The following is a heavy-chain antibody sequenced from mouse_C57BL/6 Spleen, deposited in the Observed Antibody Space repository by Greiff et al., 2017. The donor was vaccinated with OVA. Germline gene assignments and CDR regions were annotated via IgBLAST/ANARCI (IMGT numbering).Heavy chain of an antibody. Sequence: QVQLQQPGAELVKPGASVKLSCKASGYTFTSYWMHWVKQSPGQGLEWIGMIHPNSGSTNYNEKFKGKATLTVDKSSSTAYMQLISLTSEDAAVYYCARPGMGYFDDWGTGTTVTVSS. J-gene: IGHJ1*03. CDR1: GYTFTSYW. V-gene: IGHV1-64*01. CDR2: IHPNSGST. D-gene: IGHD4-1*01. CDR3: ARPGMGYFDD.